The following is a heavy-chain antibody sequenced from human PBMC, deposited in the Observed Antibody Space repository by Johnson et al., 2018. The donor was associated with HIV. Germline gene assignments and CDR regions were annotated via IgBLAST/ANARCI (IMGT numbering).Heavy chain of an antibody. Sequence: VQLVESGGGLVQPGGSLRLSCAASGFTFSRYGMHWVRQAPGKGLEWVAVISYDGSNKYFADSVKGRFTISRDNSKNTLYLQMNSLRPEDTAVYYRAKDRAGYSTWIDALDIWGQGTLVTVSS. CDR3: AKDRAGYSTWIDALDI. D-gene: IGHD1-26*01. V-gene: IGHV3-30*18. CDR2: ISYDGSNK. CDR1: GFTFSRYG. J-gene: IGHJ3*02.